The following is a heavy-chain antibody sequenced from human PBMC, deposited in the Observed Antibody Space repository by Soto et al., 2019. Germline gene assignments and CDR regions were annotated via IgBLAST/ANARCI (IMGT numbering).Heavy chain of an antibody. J-gene: IGHJ6*03. CDR2: IYYSGST. CDR3: ARLYGDSLYYYYYYYMDV. V-gene: IGHV4-39*01. D-gene: IGHD4-17*01. CDR1: GGSISSSSYY. Sequence: SETLSLTCTVSGGSISSSSYYWGWIRQPPGKGLEWIGSIYYSGSTYYNPSLKSRVTISVDTSKNQFSLKLSSVTDADTAVYYCARLYGDSLYYYYYYYMDVWGKGTTVTVSS.